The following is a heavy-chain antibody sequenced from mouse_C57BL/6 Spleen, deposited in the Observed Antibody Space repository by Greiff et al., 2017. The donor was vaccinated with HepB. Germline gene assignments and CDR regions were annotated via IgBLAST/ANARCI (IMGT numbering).Heavy chain of an antibody. Sequence: VQLVESGPELVKPGASVKISCKASGYAFSSSWMNWVKQRPGKGLEWIGRIYPGDGDTNYNGKFKGKATLTADKSSSTAYMQLSSLTSEDSAVYFCARDYYGSSYFAWFAYWGQGTLVTVSA. CDR3: ARDYYGSSYFAWFAY. CDR1: GYAFSSSW. V-gene: IGHV1-82*01. J-gene: IGHJ3*01. D-gene: IGHD1-1*01. CDR2: IYPGDGDT.